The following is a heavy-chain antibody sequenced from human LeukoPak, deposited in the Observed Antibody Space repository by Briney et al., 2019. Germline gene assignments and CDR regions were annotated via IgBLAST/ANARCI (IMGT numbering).Heavy chain of an antibody. CDR1: GGSISSSSYY. J-gene: IGHJ4*02. V-gene: IGHV4-39*07. D-gene: IGHD3-10*01. CDR3: ARAPYYYGSGSFVDY. CDR2: IYYSGST. Sequence: SETLSLTCTVSGGSISSSSYYWGWIRQPPGKGLEWIGSIYYSGSTYYNPSLKSRVTISVDTSKNQFSLKLSSVTAADTAVYYCARAPYYYGSGSFVDYWGQGTLVTASS.